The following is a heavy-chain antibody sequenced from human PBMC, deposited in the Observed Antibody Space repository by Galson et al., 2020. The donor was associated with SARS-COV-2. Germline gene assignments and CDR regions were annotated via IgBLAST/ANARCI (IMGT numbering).Heavy chain of an antibody. D-gene: IGHD3-9*01. CDR1: GFTFSGSA. J-gene: IGHJ6*02. V-gene: IGHV3-30*04. CDR3: AKDEHYYDILTGYFPATYYYYYGMDV. Sequence: GSLRLSCAASGFTFSGSAMHWVRQAPGKGLEWVAVISYDGSNKYYADSVKGRFTISRDNSKNTLYLQMNSLRAEDTAVYYCAKDEHYYDILTGYFPATYYYYYGMDVWGQGTTVTVSS. CDR2: ISYDGSNK.